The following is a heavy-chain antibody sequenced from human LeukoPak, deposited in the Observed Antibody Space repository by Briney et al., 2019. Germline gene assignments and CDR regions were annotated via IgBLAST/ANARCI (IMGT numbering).Heavy chain of an antibody. D-gene: IGHD3-10*01. CDR1: GGSIISSSKF. CDR3: AAKLTYGSGSYFPFDY. CDR2: VYYSGST. J-gene: IGHJ4*02. Sequence: SETLSLTCTVSGGSIISSSKFWGWIRQPPGEGLEWIGSVYYSGSTYYKPSLKSRVTISVDTSKNQFSLKLSSVTAADTAVYYCAAKLTYGSGSYFPFDYWGQGTLVTVSS. V-gene: IGHV4-39*07.